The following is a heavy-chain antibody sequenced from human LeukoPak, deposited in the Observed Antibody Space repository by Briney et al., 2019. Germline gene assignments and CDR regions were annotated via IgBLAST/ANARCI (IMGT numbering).Heavy chain of an antibody. CDR3: AKDTPGYYGPYYFDY. J-gene: IGHJ4*02. Sequence: GGSLRLSCAASGFTFNSFSMYWVRQAPGKGLEWVSAISGSGGSTYYADSVKGRFTISRDNSKNTLYLQMNSLRAEDTAVYYCAKDTPGYYGPYYFDYWGQGTPVTVSS. D-gene: IGHD3-3*01. CDR2: ISGSGGST. V-gene: IGHV3-23*01. CDR1: GFTFNSFS.